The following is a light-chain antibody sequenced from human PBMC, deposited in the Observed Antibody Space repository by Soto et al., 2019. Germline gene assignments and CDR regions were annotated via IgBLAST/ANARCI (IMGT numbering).Light chain of an antibody. CDR3: SSSTSSSIYV. CDR1: SSDVGGYNY. J-gene: IGLJ1*01. V-gene: IGLV2-14*01. CDR2: DVS. Sequence: QSVLTQPASVSGSPGQSITFSCTGTSSDVGGYNYVSWYQQHPGKAPKLMIYDVSNRPSGVSNRFSGSKSGNTASLTISGLQAEDEADYYCSSSTSSSIYVFGSETKVIVL.